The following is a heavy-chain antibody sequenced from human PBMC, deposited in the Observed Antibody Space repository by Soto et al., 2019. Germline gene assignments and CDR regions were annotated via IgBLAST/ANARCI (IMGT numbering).Heavy chain of an antibody. CDR2: ISAYNGNT. CDR1: GYTFTSYG. J-gene: IGHJ6*03. D-gene: IGHD2-21*01. V-gene: IGHV1-18*01. CDR3: ARRRAAAVGVSYYYYYMDV. Sequence: ASVKVSCKASGYTFTSYGISWVRQAPGQGLEWMGWISAYNGNTNYAQKIQGRVTMTTDTSTSTAYMELRSLRSDDTAVYYCARRRAAAVGVSYYYYYMDVWGKGTTVTVSS.